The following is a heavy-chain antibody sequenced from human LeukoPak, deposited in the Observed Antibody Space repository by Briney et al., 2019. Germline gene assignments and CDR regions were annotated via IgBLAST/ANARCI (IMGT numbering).Heavy chain of an antibody. CDR2: ISYDGTDK. J-gene: IGHJ6*02. Sequence: GGSLRLSCAASGFTFSVYGMYWVRQPPGKGLEWVALISYDGTDKYHVDSVKGRFTISRDNSNNTLYLQMNSLRPDDMAVYYCAKAGYSSGWTRYYGMDVWGQGTTVAVSS. D-gene: IGHD6-19*01. V-gene: IGHV3-30*18. CDR3: AKAGYSSGWTRYYGMDV. CDR1: GFTFSVYG.